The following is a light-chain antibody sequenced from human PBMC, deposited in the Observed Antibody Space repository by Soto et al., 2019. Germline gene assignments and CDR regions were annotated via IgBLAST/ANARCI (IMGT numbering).Light chain of an antibody. CDR2: EVS. CDR1: SSDVGGYNY. CDR3: SSSTRGSTLV. V-gene: IGLV2-14*01. J-gene: IGLJ3*02. Sequence: QSALTQPASVSGSPGQSITISCTGTSSDVGGYNYVSWYQQHPDKAPKLMIYEVSNRPSGVSNRFSGSKSGNTASLTISGLQSEDEGNYYCSSSTRGSTLVSGGGTKLTVL.